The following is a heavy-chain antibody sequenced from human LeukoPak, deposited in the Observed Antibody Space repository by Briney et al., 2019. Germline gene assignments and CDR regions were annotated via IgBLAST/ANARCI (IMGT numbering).Heavy chain of an antibody. J-gene: IGHJ6*02. V-gene: IGHV4-61*05. CDR2: IYYSGST. Sequence: SETLSLTCTVSGGSISSTPFYWGWIRQPPGKGLEWIGYIYYSGSTNYNPSLKSRVTISVDTSKNQFSLKLSSVTAADTAVYYCARYWGLHGYCSGGSCYRYGMDVWGQGTTVTVSS. CDR3: ARYWGLHGYCSGGSCYRYGMDV. CDR1: GGSISSTPFY. D-gene: IGHD2-15*01.